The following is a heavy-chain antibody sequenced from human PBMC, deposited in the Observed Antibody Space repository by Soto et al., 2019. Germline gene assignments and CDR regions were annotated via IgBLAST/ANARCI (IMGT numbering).Heavy chain of an antibody. CDR1: GGSISSYY. Sequence: QVQLQESGPGLVKPSETLSLTCTVSGGSISSYYWSWIRQPPGKGLEWIGYIYYSGSTNYNPSLKSRVTISVDTSKNQFSLKLSSVTAADTAVYYCARAYCSGGSCYSWDYWGQGTLVTVSS. J-gene: IGHJ4*02. V-gene: IGHV4-59*01. CDR2: IYYSGST. D-gene: IGHD2-15*01. CDR3: ARAYCSGGSCYSWDY.